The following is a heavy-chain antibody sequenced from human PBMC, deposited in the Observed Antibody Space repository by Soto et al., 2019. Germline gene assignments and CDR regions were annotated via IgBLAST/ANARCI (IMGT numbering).Heavy chain of an antibody. J-gene: IGHJ4*02. CDR2: MNPNSGNT. CDR1: GYTFTSYY. Sequence: ASVKVSCKASGYTFTSYYINWVRQATGQGLEWMGWMNPNSGNTGYAQKFQGRVTMTRNTSISTAYMELSSLRSEDTAVYYCARALVYDSRGWPRDYWGQGTLVTVSS. CDR3: ARALVYDSRGWPRDY. V-gene: IGHV1-8*01. D-gene: IGHD3-22*01.